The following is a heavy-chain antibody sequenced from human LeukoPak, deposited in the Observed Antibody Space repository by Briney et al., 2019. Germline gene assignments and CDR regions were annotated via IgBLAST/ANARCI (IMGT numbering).Heavy chain of an antibody. V-gene: IGHV3-33*06. CDR3: AKDAQTGFEFSKSLES. CDR2: IWSDGTDK. Sequence: PGGSLRLSCATSGFTFGQYGMHWVRQAPGKGLEWVAVIWSDGTDKYYGDSVKGRFTISRDNSKNTVYLQMNSLRVEDTAVYYCAKDAQTGFEFSKSLESWGQGTLVTVSS. D-gene: IGHD4-11*01. CDR1: GFTFGQYG. J-gene: IGHJ4*02.